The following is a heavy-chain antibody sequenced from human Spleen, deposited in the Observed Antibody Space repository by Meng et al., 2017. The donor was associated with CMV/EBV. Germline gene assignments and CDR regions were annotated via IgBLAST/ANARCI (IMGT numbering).Heavy chain of an antibody. CDR1: GGSFSSYS. CDR2: ITPILRIA. V-gene: IGHV1-69*04. CDR3: AREVDSGRRFDP. D-gene: IGHD2-15*01. Sequence: CKASGGSFSSYSFWWVRQAPGQGLEWMGRITPILRIAKYAQKFQGRVTITADKSTSTAYMELSSLRSEDTAVYYCAREVDSGRRFDPWGQGTLVTVSS. J-gene: IGHJ5*02.